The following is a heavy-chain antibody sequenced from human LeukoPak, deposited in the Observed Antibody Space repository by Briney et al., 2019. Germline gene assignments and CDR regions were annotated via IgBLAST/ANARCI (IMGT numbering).Heavy chain of an antibody. Sequence: GGSLRLSCAASGFTFSSYSMNWVRQAPGKGLEWVAAISTTSGNIYYADSVKGRFTISRDNAKNSLFLQMNSLRAEDTAVYYCAREGYSSNYFDYWGQGTLVTVSS. V-gene: IGHV3-21*01. CDR1: GFTFSSYS. CDR2: ISTTSGNI. CDR3: AREGYSSNYFDY. D-gene: IGHD5-12*01. J-gene: IGHJ4*02.